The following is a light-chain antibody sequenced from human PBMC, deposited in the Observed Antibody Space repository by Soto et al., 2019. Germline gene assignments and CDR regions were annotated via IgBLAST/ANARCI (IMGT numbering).Light chain of an antibody. CDR2: TDD. Sequence: QAVLTQPPSASGTPGLRVVISCSGSHSNVGVNAISWYQHLPGTAPRLLLHTDDQRPSGIPHRFSGSHSGTSASLAISRLQSEDEGHYYCASWDDDLNGPIFGGGTKLTVL. V-gene: IGLV1-44*01. CDR1: HSNVGVNA. J-gene: IGLJ2*01. CDR3: ASWDDDLNGPI.